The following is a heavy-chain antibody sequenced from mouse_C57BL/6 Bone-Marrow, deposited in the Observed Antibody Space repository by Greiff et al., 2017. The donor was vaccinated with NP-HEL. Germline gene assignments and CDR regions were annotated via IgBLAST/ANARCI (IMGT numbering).Heavy chain of an antibody. V-gene: IGHV8-8*01. J-gene: IGHJ3*01. CDR1: GFSLSTFGMG. CDR3: ARIPMVREIGAY. D-gene: IGHD2-2*01. Sequence: QVTLKVSGPGILQPSQTLSLSCSFSGFSLSTFGMGVGWLRQPSGMGLEWLAHIWWDDAKYSNPALKSRPTNSKDTSKNQVDLKSGNVDTADTATYYCARIPMVREIGAYWGQGTLVTVSA. CDR2: IWWDDAK.